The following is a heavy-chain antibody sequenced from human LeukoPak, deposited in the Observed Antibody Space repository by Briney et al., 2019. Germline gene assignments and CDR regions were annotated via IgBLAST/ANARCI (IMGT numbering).Heavy chain of an antibody. CDR3: AKDRPNYYESSGPLEGDALDI. CDR2: VSNDGNDK. J-gene: IGHJ3*02. CDR1: GFTFDDYA. D-gene: IGHD3-22*01. Sequence: GGSLRLSCAASGFTFDDYAMHWVRQAPGKGLEWVAIVSNDGNDKKYADIVAGRFTISRDNSKNTVYLQMNSLRPEDTALYYCAKDRPNYYESSGPLEGDALDIWGQGTMVIVSS. V-gene: IGHV3-30*18.